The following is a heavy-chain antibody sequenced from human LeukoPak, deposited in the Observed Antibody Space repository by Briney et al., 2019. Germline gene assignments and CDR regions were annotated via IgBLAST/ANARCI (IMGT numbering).Heavy chain of an antibody. V-gene: IGHV3-9*01. CDR1: GFTFDDYA. CDR2: ISWNSGSI. Sequence: PGGSLRLSCAASGFTFDDYAMHWVRQAPGKGMEWVSGISWNSGSIGYADSVKGRFTISRDNAKNSLYLQMNSLRAEDTAVYYCAKDPGTQAPGGLVDHWGQGTLVTVSS. D-gene: IGHD2-15*01. CDR3: AKDPGTQAPGGLVDH. J-gene: IGHJ4*02.